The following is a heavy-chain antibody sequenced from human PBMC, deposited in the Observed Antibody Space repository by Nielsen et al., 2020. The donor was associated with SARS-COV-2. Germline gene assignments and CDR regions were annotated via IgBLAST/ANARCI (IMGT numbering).Heavy chain of an antibody. J-gene: IGHJ6*02. CDR1: GFTFSSYA. Sequence: GGSLRLSCAASGFTFSSYAMHWVRQAPGKGLEWVSSISGSGYDAYYPDSVRGRFTISRDNSKNTLYLQMNSLRAEDTAVYYCASSQGPRRTLYYYGMDVWGQGTTVTVSS. D-gene: IGHD2/OR15-2a*01. CDR2: ISGSGYDA. V-gene: IGHV3-23*01. CDR3: ASSQGPRRTLYYYGMDV.